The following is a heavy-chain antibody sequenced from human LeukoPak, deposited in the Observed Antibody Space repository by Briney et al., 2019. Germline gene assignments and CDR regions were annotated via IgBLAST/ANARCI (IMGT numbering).Heavy chain of an antibody. V-gene: IGHV4-38-2*02. J-gene: IGHJ4*02. CDR1: GYSISSGYY. CDR3: ARAPDYGDYADY. CDR2: IYHSGST. D-gene: IGHD4-17*01. Sequence: SETLSLTCTVSGYSISSGYYWGWIRQPPGKGLEWIGSIYHSGSTYYNPSLKSRVTISVDTSKNQFSLKLSSVTAADTAVYYCARAPDYGDYADYWGQGTLVTVSS.